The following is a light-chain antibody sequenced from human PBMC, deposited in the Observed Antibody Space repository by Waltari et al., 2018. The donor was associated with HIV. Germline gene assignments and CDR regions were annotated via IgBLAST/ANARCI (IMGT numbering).Light chain of an antibody. CDR3: HSRDSSGNHL. CDR2: AKI. J-gene: IGLJ2*01. CDR1: SLKNYY. Sequence: SSELTQDPAVSVALGQTVSIPCPGDSLKNYYANWYHQQPGQATVLVIYAKINRPSGTPDRFSGSCSGNTASLTSTGANAEDEGDYYCHSRDSSGNHLVGGGTKVTVL. V-gene: IGLV3-19*01.